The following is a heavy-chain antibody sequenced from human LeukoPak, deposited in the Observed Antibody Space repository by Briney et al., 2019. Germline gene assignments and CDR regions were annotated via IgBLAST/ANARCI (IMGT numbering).Heavy chain of an antibody. V-gene: IGHV3-66*04. CDR3: ARLHYDVLTGPFDY. CDR1: GITVSSNY. Sequence: GGSLRLSCAASGITVSSNYMSWVRQAPGKGLEWVSIIYSGGATYYADSVKGRFTISRENSKNTLWLQMNSLRAEDTAVYYCARLHYDVLTGPFDYWGQGTLVTVSS. CDR2: IYSGGAT. J-gene: IGHJ4*02. D-gene: IGHD3-9*01.